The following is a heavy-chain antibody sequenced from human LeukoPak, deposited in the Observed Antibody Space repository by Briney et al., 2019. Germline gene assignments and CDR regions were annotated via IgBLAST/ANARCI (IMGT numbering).Heavy chain of an antibody. D-gene: IGHD6-13*01. Sequence: GGSLRLSCAASGFTFDDYGMSWVRQAPGKGLEWVSGINWNGGSTGYADSVKGRFTISRDNAKNSLYLQVNSLRAEDTALYHCARDEGIAAANYGMDVWGQGTTVTVSS. CDR1: GFTFDDYG. V-gene: IGHV3-20*01. J-gene: IGHJ6*02. CDR3: ARDEGIAAANYGMDV. CDR2: INWNGGST.